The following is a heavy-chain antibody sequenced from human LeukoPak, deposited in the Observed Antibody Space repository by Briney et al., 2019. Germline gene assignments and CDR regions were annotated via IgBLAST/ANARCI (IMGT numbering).Heavy chain of an antibody. CDR3: ARVANYYENYFDY. CDR2: SYYSEST. CDR1: GGSISSYY. D-gene: IGHD3-22*01. J-gene: IGHJ4*02. Sequence: SETLSLTCTVSGGSISSYYWSWIRKPPGKGLEWSGYSYYSESTNYNPSLMSRVTVSVDTSKNQFSLKLSSVTAADTAVYYCARVANYYENYFDYWGQGTLVTVSP. V-gene: IGHV4-59*01.